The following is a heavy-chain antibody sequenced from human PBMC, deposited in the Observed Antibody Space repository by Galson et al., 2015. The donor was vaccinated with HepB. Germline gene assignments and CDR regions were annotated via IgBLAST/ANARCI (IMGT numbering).Heavy chain of an antibody. Sequence: SVKVSCKASGGTFSSYAISWVRQAPGQGLEWMGGIIPIFGTANYAQKFQGRVTITADESTSTAYMELSSLRSEDTAVYYCARVSGGGKRPIAVAGALGYWGQGTLVTVSS. CDR1: GGTFSSYA. V-gene: IGHV1-69*13. CDR3: ARVSGGGKRPIAVAGALGY. J-gene: IGHJ4*02. CDR2: IIPIFGTA. D-gene: IGHD6-19*01.